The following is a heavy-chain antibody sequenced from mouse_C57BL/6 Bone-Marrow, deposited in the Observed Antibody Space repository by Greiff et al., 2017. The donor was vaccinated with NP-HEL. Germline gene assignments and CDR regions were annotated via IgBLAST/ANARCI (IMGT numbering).Heavy chain of an antibody. V-gene: IGHV1-55*01. CDR1: GYTFTSYW. CDR3: ASPYGNYVRFAY. D-gene: IGHD2-1*01. J-gene: IGHJ3*01. CDR2: IYPGSGST. Sequence: QVQLKQPGAELVKPGASVKMSCKASGYTFTSYWITWVKQRPGQGLEWIGDIYPGSGSTNYNEKFKSKATLTVDTSSSTAYMQLSSLTSEDSAVYYCASPYGNYVRFAYWGQGTLVTVSA.